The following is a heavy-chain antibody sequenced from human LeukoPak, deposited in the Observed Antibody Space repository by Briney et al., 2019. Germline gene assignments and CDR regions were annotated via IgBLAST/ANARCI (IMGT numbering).Heavy chain of an antibody. V-gene: IGHV4-61*02. CDR3: ARVPVHGGSYSHDY. D-gene: IGHD1-26*01. CDR1: GGSISSGSYY. J-gene: IGHJ4*02. CDR2: IYTSGST. Sequence: SETLSLTCTVSGGSISSGSYYWSWIRQPAGKGLEWIGRIYTSGSTNYNPSLKSRVTISVDTSKNQFSLKLSSVTAADTAVYYCARVPVHGGSYSHDYWGQGTLVTVSS.